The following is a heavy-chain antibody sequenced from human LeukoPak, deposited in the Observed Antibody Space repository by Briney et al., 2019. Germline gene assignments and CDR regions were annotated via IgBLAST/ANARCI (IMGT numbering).Heavy chain of an antibody. J-gene: IGHJ4*02. CDR1: RFTFSSYS. CDR3: VKDPYCGDGCHRTAG. Sequence: GGSLRLSCAASRFTFSSYSMNWVRQAPAKRLEWVSYISSSSSTIYYADSVKGRFTISRDNSKNTLYLQMNSLRVEDTAVYYCVKDPYCGDGCHRTAGWGQGTLATVSS. CDR2: ISSSSSTI. D-gene: IGHD2-21*01. V-gene: IGHV3-48*01.